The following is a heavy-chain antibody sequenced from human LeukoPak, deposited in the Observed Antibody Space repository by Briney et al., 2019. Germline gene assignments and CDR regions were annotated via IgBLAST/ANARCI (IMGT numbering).Heavy chain of an antibody. CDR3: ARRTFPNDAFDV. CDR2: ISGSGSDI. J-gene: IGHJ3*01. Sequence: GGSLRLSCAASGFTFSTFSMNWVRQTPGKGLEWVSAISGSGSDIYYADSVKGRFAISRDNPKRSLYLQMNSLTAEDTAVYYCARRTFPNDAFDVWGQGTVVTVSS. V-gene: IGHV3-21*01. D-gene: IGHD1-7*01. CDR1: GFTFSTFS.